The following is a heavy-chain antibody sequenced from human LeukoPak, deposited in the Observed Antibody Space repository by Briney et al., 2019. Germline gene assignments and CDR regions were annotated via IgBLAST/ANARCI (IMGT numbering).Heavy chain of an antibody. CDR3: AKELYCSSTSCAQFDP. V-gene: IGHV3-23*01. Sequence: GSLRLSCVASGFTFSSYAMNWVRQAPGKGLEWVSVISTSGGSTYYADSVKGRFTISRDNSKNTLYLQMNSLGAEDTAIYYCAKELYCSSTSCAQFDPWGQGTLVTVSS. CDR1: GFTFSSYA. D-gene: IGHD2-2*01. CDR2: ISTSGGST. J-gene: IGHJ5*02.